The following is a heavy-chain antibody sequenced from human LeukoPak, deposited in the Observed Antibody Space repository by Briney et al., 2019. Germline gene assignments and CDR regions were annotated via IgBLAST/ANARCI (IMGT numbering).Heavy chain of an antibody. CDR2: IIGSGGST. D-gene: IGHD3-22*01. V-gene: IGHV3-23*01. CDR1: GFTFSSYA. J-gene: IGHJ2*01. CDR3: AKPYCYDSSGHWCFDL. Sequence: PGGSLRLSCAASGFTFSSYAMSWVRQAPGRGLEWVSAIIGSGGSTYYADSVKGRFTISRDNSKNTLYLQMNSLRAEDTAVYDCAKPYCYDSSGHWCFDLWGRGALVTVSS.